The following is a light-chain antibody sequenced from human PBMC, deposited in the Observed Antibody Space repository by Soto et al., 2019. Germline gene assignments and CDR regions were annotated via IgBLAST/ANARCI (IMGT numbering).Light chain of an antibody. CDR3: QHLDSSPIS. J-gene: IGKJ5*01. CDR2: AAS. Sequence: DIQLTQSPSFLSASVGDRVTITCRASKGISNYVLWYQQKPGKAPKLLIYAASTLQSGVASRFSGSGSGTECTLTISSLQPEDFAIYYCQHLDSSPISFGQVTRLEIK. CDR1: KGISNY. V-gene: IGKV1-9*01.